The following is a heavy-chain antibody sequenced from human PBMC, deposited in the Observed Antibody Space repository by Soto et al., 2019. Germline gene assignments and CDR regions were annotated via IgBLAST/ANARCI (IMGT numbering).Heavy chain of an antibody. CDR3: ARDPHGEGWFDP. Sequence: PSETLSLTCTVSGGSISSYYWSWIRQPPGKGLEWIGYIYYSGSTNYNPSLKSRVTISVDTSKNQFSLKLSSVTAADTAVYYCARDPHGEGWFDPWGQGTLVTV. D-gene: IGHD3-3*01. CDR2: IYYSGST. V-gene: IGHV4-59*01. CDR1: GGSISSYY. J-gene: IGHJ5*02.